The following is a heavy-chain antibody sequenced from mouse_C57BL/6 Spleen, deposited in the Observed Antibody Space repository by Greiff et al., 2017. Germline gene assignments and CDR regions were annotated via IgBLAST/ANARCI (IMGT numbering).Heavy chain of an antibody. CDR3: ARINYYSSRGDY. J-gene: IGHJ2*01. CDR2: IDPSDSET. V-gene: IGHV1-52*01. CDR1: GYTFTSYW. Sequence: QVQLQQPGAELVRPGSSVKLSCKASGYTFTSYWMHWVKQRPIQGLEWIGNIDPSDSETHYNQTFKDKATLPVDKSSSTADMQLSSLTSEDSAVYYCARINYYSSRGDYWGQGTTLTVSS. D-gene: IGHD1-1*01.